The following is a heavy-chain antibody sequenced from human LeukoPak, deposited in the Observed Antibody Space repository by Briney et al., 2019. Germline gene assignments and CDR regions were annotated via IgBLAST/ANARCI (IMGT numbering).Heavy chain of an antibody. CDR2: ISGRGDTT. D-gene: IGHD3-22*01. CDR1: GFTFNNYA. J-gene: IGHJ4*02. Sequence: GGSLRLSCAGSGFTFNNYAMSWVRQTPGKGLERVSAISGRGDTTFYADAMKGRFTISRDNSQNTLYLQMNSLRAEDTAVYYCAKDHNLGGYVLFDNWGQGTLVTVSS. V-gene: IGHV3-23*01. CDR3: AKDHNLGGYVLFDN.